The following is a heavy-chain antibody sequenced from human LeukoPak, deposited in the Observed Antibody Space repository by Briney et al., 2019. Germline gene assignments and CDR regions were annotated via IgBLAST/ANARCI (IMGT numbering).Heavy chain of an antibody. J-gene: IGHJ4*02. Sequence: SVKVSCKASGGTFSSHAISWVRQAPGQGLEWMGRIIPIFGTANYAQKFQGRVTITTDESTSTAYMELSSLRSEDTAVYYCARDGGHYYDSSGYYVGYWGQGTLVTVSS. CDR1: GGTFSSHA. D-gene: IGHD3-22*01. CDR2: IIPIFGTA. CDR3: ARDGGHYYDSSGYYVGY. V-gene: IGHV1-69*05.